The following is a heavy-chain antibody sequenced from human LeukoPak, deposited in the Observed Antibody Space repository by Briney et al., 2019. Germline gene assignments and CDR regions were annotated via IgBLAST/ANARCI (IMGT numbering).Heavy chain of an antibody. CDR1: GFTFSSYA. CDR3: AKDHYYGSGSSFDY. CDR2: ISGSGGST. V-gene: IGHV3-23*01. J-gene: IGHJ4*02. Sequence: GGSLRPSCAASGFTFSSYAMSWVRQAPGKGLEWVSAISGSGGSTYNADSVKGRFTISRDNSKNTLFLQMNSLRAEDTAVYFCAKDHYYGSGSSFDYWGQGTLVTVSS. D-gene: IGHD3-10*01.